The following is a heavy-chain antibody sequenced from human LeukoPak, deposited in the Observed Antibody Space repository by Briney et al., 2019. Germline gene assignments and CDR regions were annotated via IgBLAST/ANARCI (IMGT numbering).Heavy chain of an antibody. Sequence: ASVKVSCKASGYTFTSYGISWVRQAPGQGLEWMGWISAYNGNTNYAQKLQGRVTMTTGTSTSTAYMELRSLRSDDTAVYYCAMVASVYDSSGYPNYWGQGTLVTVSS. CDR2: ISAYNGNT. CDR1: GYTFTSYG. CDR3: AMVASVYDSSGYPNY. J-gene: IGHJ4*02. D-gene: IGHD3-22*01. V-gene: IGHV1-18*01.